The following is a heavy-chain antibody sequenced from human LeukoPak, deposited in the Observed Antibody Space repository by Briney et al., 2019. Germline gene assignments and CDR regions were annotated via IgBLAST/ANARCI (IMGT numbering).Heavy chain of an antibody. Sequence: GASVKVSCKASGYTFTSYGISWVRQAPGQGLEWMGWISAYNGNTNYAQKLQGRVTMTTDTSTSTAYMELRSLRSDDTAVYYCARVQETGYSSSWYSFNWFDPWGQGTLVTVSS. V-gene: IGHV1-18*01. CDR3: ARVQETGYSSSWYSFNWFDP. J-gene: IGHJ5*02. CDR1: GYTFTSYG. D-gene: IGHD6-13*01. CDR2: ISAYNGNT.